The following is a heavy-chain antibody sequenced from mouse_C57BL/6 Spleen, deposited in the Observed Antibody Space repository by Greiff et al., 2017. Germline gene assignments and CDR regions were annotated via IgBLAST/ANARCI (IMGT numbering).Heavy chain of an antibody. CDR3: AMYSNYEGYAMDY. J-gene: IGHJ4*01. D-gene: IGHD2-5*01. CDR1: GYTFTSYW. V-gene: IGHV1-74*01. Sequence: QVQLKQPGAELVKPGASVKVSCKASGYTFTSYWMHWVKQRPGQGLEWIGRIHPSDSDTNYTQKFKGKATLTVDKSSSTAYMQLSSLTSEDAAVYYCAMYSNYEGYAMDYWGQGTSVTVSS. CDR2: IHPSDSDT.